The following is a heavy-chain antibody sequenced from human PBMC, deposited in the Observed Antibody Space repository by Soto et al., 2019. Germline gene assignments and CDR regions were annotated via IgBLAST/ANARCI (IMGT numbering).Heavy chain of an antibody. D-gene: IGHD1-20*01. J-gene: IGHJ4*02. Sequence: QVQLQESGPGLVKPSETLSITCTVSGGSISHYSCSWIRKSAGKGLEWIGRVYTSGNSHYNPSRRSRVSISVDKSRNQFSLRVTSVTAAGTALYYCVTETGDNWTDEVYWGQGTPVTVSS. CDR2: VYTSGNS. V-gene: IGHV4-4*07. CDR3: VTETGDNWTDEVY. CDR1: GGSISHYS.